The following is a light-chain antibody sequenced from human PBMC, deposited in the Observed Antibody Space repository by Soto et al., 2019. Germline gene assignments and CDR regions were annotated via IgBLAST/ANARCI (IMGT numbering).Light chain of an antibody. CDR3: CSYAGRSTLV. J-gene: IGLJ3*02. CDR2: EGS. V-gene: IGLV2-23*01. CDR1: SSDVGSYNL. Sequence: QSALTQPASVSGSPGQSITISCTGSSSDVGSYNLVSWHQQYPGKAPKLMIDEGSKRPSGVSKSGNTASLTISGLQAEDEAYYYFCSYAGRSTLVFGVGTQLTVL.